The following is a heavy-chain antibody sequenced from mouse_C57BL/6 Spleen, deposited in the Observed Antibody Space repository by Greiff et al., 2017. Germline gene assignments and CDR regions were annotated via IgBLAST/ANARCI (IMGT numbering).Heavy chain of an antibody. CDR3: ARGGRGAMDY. CDR2: IDPSDSYT. V-gene: IGHV1-69*01. J-gene: IGHJ4*01. Sequence: VQLQQPGAELVMPGASVKLSCKASGYTFTSYWMHWVKQRPGQGLEWIGEIDPSDSYTNYNQKFEGKSTLTVDKSSSTAYMQLSSLTSEDSAVYYCARGGRGAMDYWGQGTSVTVSS. D-gene: IGHD3-3*01. CDR1: GYTFTSYW.